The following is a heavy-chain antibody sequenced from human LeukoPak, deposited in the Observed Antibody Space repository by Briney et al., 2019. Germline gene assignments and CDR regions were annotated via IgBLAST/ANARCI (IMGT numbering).Heavy chain of an antibody. CDR2: INPNSGGT. D-gene: IGHD5-12*01. CDR3: ASARVYSDFDSYFDY. V-gene: IGHV1-2*02. CDR1: GYTVTGYY. J-gene: IGHJ4*02. Sequence: ASVKVSCKASGYTVTGYYMHWVRQAPGQGPEWMGWINPNSGGTNYAQKFQGRVTMTLATSIGTAYMELSRLKSDDTAVYYCASARVYSDFDSYFDYWGQGTLVTVSS.